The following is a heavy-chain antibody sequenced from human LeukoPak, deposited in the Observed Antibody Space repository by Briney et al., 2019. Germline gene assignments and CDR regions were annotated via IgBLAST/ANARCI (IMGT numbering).Heavy chain of an antibody. J-gene: IGHJ4*02. D-gene: IGHD1-26*01. V-gene: IGHV3-53*01. Sequence: GGSLRLSCAASGFTVSSNYMSWVRQAPGKGLEWVSVIYSGGSTYSADSVKGRFTISRDNSKNTLYLQMNSLRAEDTAVYYCARGLSGSYDFDYWGQGTLVTVSS. CDR1: GFTVSSNY. CDR2: IYSGGST. CDR3: ARGLSGSYDFDY.